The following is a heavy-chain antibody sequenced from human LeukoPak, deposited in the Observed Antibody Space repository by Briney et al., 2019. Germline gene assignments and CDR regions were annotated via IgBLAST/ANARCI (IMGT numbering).Heavy chain of an antibody. CDR3: ARLLGLYGPDAFDI. V-gene: IGHV3-48*03. D-gene: IGHD4-17*01. Sequence: PGGSLRLSCAASGFTFSSYEMNWVRQAPGKGLEWVSYISSSGSTIYYADSVKGRFTISRDNAKNSLYLQMNSLRAEDTAVYYCARLLGLYGPDAFDIWGQGTMVTVSS. J-gene: IGHJ3*02. CDR1: GFTFSSYE. CDR2: ISSSGSTI.